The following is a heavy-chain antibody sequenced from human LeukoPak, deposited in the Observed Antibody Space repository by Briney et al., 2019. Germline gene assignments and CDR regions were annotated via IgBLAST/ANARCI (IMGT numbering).Heavy chain of an antibody. V-gene: IGHV3-30*02. CDR1: GFTFSSYG. CDR2: IRYDGSNK. J-gene: IGHJ6*03. D-gene: IGHD3-3*01. CDR3: AKLSLEWLSPPTPGKDYYYMDV. Sequence: PGGSLRLSCAASGFTFSSYGMHWVRQAPGKGLEWVAFIRYDGSNKYYADSVKGRFTISRDNSKNTLYLQMNSLRAEDTAVYYCAKLSLEWLSPPTPGKDYYYMDVWGKGTTVTVSS.